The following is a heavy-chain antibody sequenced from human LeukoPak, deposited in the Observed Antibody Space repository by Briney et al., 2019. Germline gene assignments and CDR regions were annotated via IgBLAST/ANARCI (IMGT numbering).Heavy chain of an antibody. Sequence: GASVKVSCKASGGTFSSYAISWVRQAPGQGLEWMGVIIPLFGTSKDAQKFQGRVRITTDESTSTAYMELSSLRSEDTAMYYCARELPQGQLVTLIPDAFDIWGQGTMVTVSS. CDR1: GGTFSSYA. CDR3: ARELPQGQLVTLIPDAFDI. D-gene: IGHD6-13*01. V-gene: IGHV1-69*05. CDR2: IIPLFGTS. J-gene: IGHJ3*02.